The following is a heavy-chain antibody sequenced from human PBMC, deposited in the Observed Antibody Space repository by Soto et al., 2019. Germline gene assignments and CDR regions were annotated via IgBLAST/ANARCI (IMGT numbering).Heavy chain of an antibody. CDR2: ISSSSTYI. J-gene: IGHJ4*02. V-gene: IGHV3-11*06. CDR3: ARGRWTAMVFDY. Sequence: GGSLRLSCAASGFIFIACYMSWIRQAPGKGLEWISYISSSSTYINSADSVRGRFTISRDNAKNSLYLQMNSLRAEDTAVYYCARGRWTAMVFDYWGQGT. CDR1: GFIFIACY. D-gene: IGHD5-18*01.